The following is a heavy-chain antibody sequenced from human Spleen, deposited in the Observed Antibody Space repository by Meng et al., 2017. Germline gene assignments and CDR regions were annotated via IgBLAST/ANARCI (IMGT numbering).Heavy chain of an antibody. J-gene: IGHJ3*02. Sequence: ASVKVSCKASGYTFPSYGISWVRQAPGQGLEWMGWISAYNGNTNYAQKFQGRVTMTRDTSISTAYMELSRLRSDDTAVYYCAKDRQSYNSVWDAFDIWGQGTVVTVSS. CDR2: ISAYNGNT. CDR3: AKDRQSYNSVWDAFDI. V-gene: IGHV1-18*04. CDR1: GYTFPSYG. D-gene: IGHD1-20*01.